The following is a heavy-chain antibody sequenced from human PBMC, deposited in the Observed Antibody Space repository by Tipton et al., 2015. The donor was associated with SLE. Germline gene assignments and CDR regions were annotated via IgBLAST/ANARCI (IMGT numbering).Heavy chain of an antibody. CDR1: GFTFSSYW. V-gene: IGHV3-7*03. CDR2: IKQDGSEK. D-gene: IGHD3-3*01. Sequence: SLRLSCAASGFTFSSYWMSWVRQAPGKGLEWVANIKQDGSEKYYVDSVKGRFTISRDNAKNSLYLQMNSLRAEDTAVYYCARLPWGDFWSGYSYYFDYWGQGTLVTVSS. CDR3: ARLPWGDFWSGYSYYFDY. J-gene: IGHJ4*02.